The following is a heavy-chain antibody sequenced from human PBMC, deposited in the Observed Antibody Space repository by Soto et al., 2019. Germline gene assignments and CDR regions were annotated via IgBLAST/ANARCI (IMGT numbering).Heavy chain of an antibody. D-gene: IGHD6-19*01. Sequence: QVQLVESGGGVVQPGRSLRLSCAASGFTFSSYAMHWVRQAPGKGLEWVAVISYDGSNKYYADSVKGRFTISRDNSKNTLYLQMNRLRAEDTAVYYCARGGEIAVAGTVDYWGQGTLVTVSS. CDR3: ARGGEIAVAGTVDY. CDR1: GFTFSSYA. V-gene: IGHV3-30-3*01. CDR2: ISYDGSNK. J-gene: IGHJ4*02.